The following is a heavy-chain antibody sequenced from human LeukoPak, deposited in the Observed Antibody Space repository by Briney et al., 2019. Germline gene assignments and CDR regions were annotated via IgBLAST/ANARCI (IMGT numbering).Heavy chain of an antibody. CDR1: GGAISNYY. CDR3: ARKRFIAAGGFDP. J-gene: IGHJ5*02. D-gene: IGHD6-6*01. V-gene: IGHV4-59*01. Sequence: SETLSLTCTVSGGAISNYYWSWIRQPPGKGLEWIGYIYYSGSTNYNPSLRSRVTISVDTSKNQFSLKLSSVTAADTAVYYCARKRFIAAGGFDPWGQETLVTVSS. CDR2: IYYSGST.